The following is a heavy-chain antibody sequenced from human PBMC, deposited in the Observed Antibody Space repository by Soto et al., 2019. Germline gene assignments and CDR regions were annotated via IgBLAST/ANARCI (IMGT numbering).Heavy chain of an antibody. CDR1: GYTFTSYG. V-gene: IGHV1-18*01. J-gene: IGHJ4*02. CDR2: TNTYNDKT. Sequence: QVQLVQSGAEVKKPGASVKVSCKASGYTFTSYGISWVRQAPGQGLEWMGWTNTYNDKTNYAQKLQGRGTMTTDTSTTTAYMERRSLRSDDAAVYYCARGLTPDYFDSWGQGTLVTVSS. D-gene: IGHD4-17*01. CDR3: ARGLTPDYFDS.